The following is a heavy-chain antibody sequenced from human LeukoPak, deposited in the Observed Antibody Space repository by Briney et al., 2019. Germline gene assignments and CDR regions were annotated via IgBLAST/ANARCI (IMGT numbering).Heavy chain of an antibody. CDR1: GGSFSGYY. J-gene: IGHJ4*02. CDR2: INHSGST. CDR3: ARERYCSGGSCYRGDFDY. D-gene: IGHD2-15*01. V-gene: IGHV4-34*01. Sequence: SETLSLTCAVYGGSFSGYYWSWIRQPPGKGLEWIGEINHSGSTYYNPSLKSRVTISVDTSKNQFSLKLSSVTAADTAVYYCARERYCSGGSCYRGDFDYWGQGTLVTVSS.